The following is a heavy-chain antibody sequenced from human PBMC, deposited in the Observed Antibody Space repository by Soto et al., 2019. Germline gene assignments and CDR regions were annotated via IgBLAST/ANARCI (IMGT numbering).Heavy chain of an antibody. J-gene: IGHJ4*02. Sequence: SEMLSLTCTVSGGSISSYYWSWIRQPPGKGLEWIGYIYYSGSTNYNPSLKSRVTISVDTSKNQFSLKLSSVTAADTAVYYCAKTIFGVVYSYFDYWGQGALVTVSS. CDR1: GGSISSYY. CDR2: IYYSGST. CDR3: AKTIFGVVYSYFDY. D-gene: IGHD3-3*01. V-gene: IGHV4-59*08.